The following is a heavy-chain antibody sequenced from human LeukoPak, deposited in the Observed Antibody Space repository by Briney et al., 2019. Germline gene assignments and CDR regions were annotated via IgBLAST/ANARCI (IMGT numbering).Heavy chain of an antibody. CDR3: ARDWDHITRVRGVIGHYYYGMDV. J-gene: IGHJ6*02. D-gene: IGHD3-10*01. Sequence: ASVKASCRASGYTFTGYYMHWVRQAPGQGLEWMGWINPNSGGTNYAQKFQGRVTMTRDTSISTAYMELSRLRSDDRAVYYCARDWDHITRVRGVIGHYYYGMDVWGQGTTVTVSS. CDR1: GYTFTGYY. V-gene: IGHV1-2*02. CDR2: INPNSGGT.